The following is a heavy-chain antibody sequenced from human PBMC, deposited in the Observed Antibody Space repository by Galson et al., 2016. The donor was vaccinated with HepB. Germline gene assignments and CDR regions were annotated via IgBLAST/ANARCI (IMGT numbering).Heavy chain of an antibody. CDR3: AKEGCFFGVIITPFVY. Sequence: SLRLSCAASGFSVGSYAMSWVRQAPGKGLEWVSTISVIGGSTYYGDSVKGRFTISRDNSNNTLFLQMNSLRVEDTAVYYCAKEGCFFGVIITPFVYWGQGAPVTVSS. CDR2: ISVIGGST. V-gene: IGHV3-23*01. CDR1: GFSVGSYA. J-gene: IGHJ4*02. D-gene: IGHD3-3*01.